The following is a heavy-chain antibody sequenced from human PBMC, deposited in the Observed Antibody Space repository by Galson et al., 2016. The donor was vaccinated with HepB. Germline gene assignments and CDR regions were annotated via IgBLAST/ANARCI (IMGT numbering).Heavy chain of an antibody. CDR1: TFALRNYA. J-gene: IGHJ4*02. CDR2: LRGRGSTT. V-gene: IGHV3-23*01. D-gene: IGHD6-25*01. CDR3: ARSADTGRNVVGSVL. Sequence: SLRLSCAASTFALRNYAMSWVRQPPGKGLEWVSTLRGRGSTTFYADSVKGRFTISRDNSKTTLYLQMNSLRDEDTAVYYCARSADTGRNVVGSVLWGQGTLVTVSS.